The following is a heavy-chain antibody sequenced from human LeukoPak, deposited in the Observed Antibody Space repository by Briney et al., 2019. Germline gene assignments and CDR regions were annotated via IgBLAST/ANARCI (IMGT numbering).Heavy chain of an antibody. CDR3: VRDGGVSGYDLLDY. V-gene: IGHV3-7*01. CDR1: GFTFSHYW. CDR2: INQDGSEE. D-gene: IGHD5-12*01. Sequence: GGSLRLSCAASGFTFSHYWMTWVRQAPGKGLEWVAHINQDGSEEHYMDSVKARFTISRDNAKNSLSLQMNSLGAEDTAVYYCVRDGGVSGYDLLDYWGQGTLVTVSS. J-gene: IGHJ4*02.